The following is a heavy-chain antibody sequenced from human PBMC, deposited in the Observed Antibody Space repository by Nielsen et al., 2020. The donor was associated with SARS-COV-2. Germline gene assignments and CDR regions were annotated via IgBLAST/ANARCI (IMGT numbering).Heavy chain of an antibody. Sequence: SETLSLTCAVSGGSISSSNWWSWVRQPPGKGLEWIGEIYHSGSTNYNPSLKSRVTISVDKSKNQFSLKLSSVTAADTAVYYCARGERYCSSTSCYYFDYWGQGTLVTVSS. D-gene: IGHD2-2*01. CDR1: GGSISSSNW. J-gene: IGHJ4*02. CDR2: IYHSGST. V-gene: IGHV4-4*02. CDR3: ARGERYCSSTSCYYFDY.